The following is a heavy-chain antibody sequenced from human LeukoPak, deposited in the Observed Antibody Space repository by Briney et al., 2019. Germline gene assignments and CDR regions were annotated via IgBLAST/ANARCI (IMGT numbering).Heavy chain of an antibody. CDR3: AREEIIAVAGFDY. Sequence: ASVKVSCKASGYTFTSYYMHWVRQAPGQRLEWMGWINAGNGNTKYSQKFQGRVTITRDTSASTAYMELSSLRSEDTAVYYCAREEIIAVAGFDYWGQGTLVTVSS. V-gene: IGHV1-3*01. CDR1: GYTFTSYY. J-gene: IGHJ4*02. D-gene: IGHD6-19*01. CDR2: INAGNGNT.